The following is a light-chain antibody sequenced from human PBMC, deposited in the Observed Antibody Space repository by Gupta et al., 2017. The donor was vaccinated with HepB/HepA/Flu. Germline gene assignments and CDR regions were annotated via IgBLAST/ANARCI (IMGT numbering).Light chain of an antibody. CDR2: SNH. CDR3: AAGDDSLNGWV. J-gene: IGLJ3*02. Sequence: SVLTQPPSASGTPAQRVTISCSGSSSNIGSNTVNWYQQLPGPAPKLLIYSNHQRPSGVPDRFSGSKSGTSASMAISGLQSEDEADYYCAAGDDSLNGWVFGGGTKLTVL. V-gene: IGLV1-44*01. CDR1: SSNIGSNT.